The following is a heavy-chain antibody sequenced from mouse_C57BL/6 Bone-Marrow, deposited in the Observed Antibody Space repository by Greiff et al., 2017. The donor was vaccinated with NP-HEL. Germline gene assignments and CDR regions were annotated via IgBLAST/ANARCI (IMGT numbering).Heavy chain of an antibody. J-gene: IGHJ3*01. CDR2: IHHNSGST. V-gene: IGHV1-64*01. CDR1: GYTFTSYW. CDR3: ARQLRLRGAWFAY. D-gene: IGHD3-2*02. Sequence: QVQLQQPGAELVKPGASVKLSCKASGYTFTSYWMHWVKQRPGQGLEWIGMIHHNSGSTNYNEKFKSKATLTVDKSSSTAYMQLSSLTSEDSAVYYCARQLRLRGAWFAYWGQGTLVTVSA.